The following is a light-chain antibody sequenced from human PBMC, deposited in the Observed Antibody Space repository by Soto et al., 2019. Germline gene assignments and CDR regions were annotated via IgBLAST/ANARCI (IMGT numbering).Light chain of an antibody. Sequence: AIRMTQSPSSFSASTGDRVTITCRASQGISSYLAWYQQKPGKAPKLLIYAASTLQSGVPSRFSGSGSGTDFTLTISCLQSEDFATYYCQQYYSYTPPFGGGTKVDIX. CDR2: AAS. CDR3: QQYYSYTPP. V-gene: IGKV1-8*01. J-gene: IGKJ4*01. CDR1: QGISSY.